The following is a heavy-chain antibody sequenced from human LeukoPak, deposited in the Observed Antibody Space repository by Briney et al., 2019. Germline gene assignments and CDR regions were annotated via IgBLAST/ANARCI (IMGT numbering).Heavy chain of an antibody. CDR3: AKDPGGSYLPHFDY. CDR2: ISGSGGST. D-gene: IGHD1-26*01. V-gene: IGHV3-23*01. J-gene: IGHJ4*02. Sequence: PGGTLRLSCAASGFTFSSYGMSRVRQAPGKGLEWVSAISGSGGSTYYADSVKGRFAISRDNSKNTLYLQMNSLRAEDTAVYYCAKDPGGSYLPHFDYWGQGTLVTVSS. CDR1: GFTFSSYG.